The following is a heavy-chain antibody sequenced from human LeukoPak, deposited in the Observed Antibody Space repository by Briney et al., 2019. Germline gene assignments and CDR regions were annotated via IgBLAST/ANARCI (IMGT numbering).Heavy chain of an antibody. CDR3: TTAYSSSWYAFDI. V-gene: IGHV3-15*01. CDR2: IKSKTDGGTT. CDR1: GFIFSNAW. J-gene: IGHJ3*02. D-gene: IGHD6-13*01. Sequence: GGSLRFSCAASGFIFSNAWMSWVRQAPGKGLEWVGRIKSKTDGGTTDYAAPVKGRFTISRDDSKNTLYLQMNSLKTEDTAVYYCTTAYSSSWYAFDIWGQGTMVTVSS.